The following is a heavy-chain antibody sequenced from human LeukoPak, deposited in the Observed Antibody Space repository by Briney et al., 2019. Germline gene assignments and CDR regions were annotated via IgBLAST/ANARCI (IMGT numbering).Heavy chain of an antibody. CDR1: GFTFSSDS. V-gene: IGHV3-21*01. D-gene: IGHD3-22*01. CDR2: ISSSSSYI. J-gene: IGHJ4*02. CDR3: ARGSGYYLGHFDY. Sequence: GGSLRLSCAASGFTFSSDSMNWVRQAPGKGLEWVSSISSSSSYIYYADSVKGRFTISRDNAKNSLYLQMNSLRAEDTAVYYCARGSGYYLGHFDYWGQGTLVTVSS.